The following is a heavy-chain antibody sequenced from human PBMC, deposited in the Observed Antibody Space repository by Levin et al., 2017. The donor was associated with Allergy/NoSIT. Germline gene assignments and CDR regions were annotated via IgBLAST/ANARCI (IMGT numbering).Heavy chain of an antibody. CDR1: GASISSAHHF. CDR2: IYYSGST. Sequence: SETLSLTCTVSGASISSAHHFWGWIRQSPGQGLEWIGSIYYSGSTYYHPSLKSRVTISVDTSKNQFSLKVASVTAADTAVYYCARSTSSYTDIFDYWGQGTLVTVSS. J-gene: IGHJ4*02. D-gene: IGHD1-1*01. V-gene: IGHV4-39*01. CDR3: ARSTSSYTDIFDY.